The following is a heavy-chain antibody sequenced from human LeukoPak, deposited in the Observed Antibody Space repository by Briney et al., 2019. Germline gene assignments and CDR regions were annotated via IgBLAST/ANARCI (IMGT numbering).Heavy chain of an antibody. Sequence: ASVKVSCTASGGTFSSYAISWVRQAPGQGLEWMGGIIPIFGTANYAQKFQGRVTITADESTSTAYMELSSLRSEDTAVYYCARESPPYCSSTSCYGMDVWGQGTTVTVSS. CDR1: GGTFSSYA. V-gene: IGHV1-69*13. D-gene: IGHD2-2*01. CDR2: IIPIFGTA. CDR3: ARESPPYCSSTSCYGMDV. J-gene: IGHJ6*02.